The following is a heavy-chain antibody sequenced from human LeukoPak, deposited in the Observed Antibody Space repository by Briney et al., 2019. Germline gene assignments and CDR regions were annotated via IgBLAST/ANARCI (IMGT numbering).Heavy chain of an antibody. CDR1: GGSISSYY. Sequence: SETLSLTCTVSGGSISSYYWSWIRQPPGKGLEWIGYIYYSGSTNYNPSLKSRVTISVDTSKNQFSLKLSSVTAADTAVYYCEREREELYCSGGSCSGSHDAFDIWGQGTMVTVSS. CDR2: IYYSGST. CDR3: EREREELYCSGGSCSGSHDAFDI. D-gene: IGHD2-15*01. J-gene: IGHJ3*02. V-gene: IGHV4-59*01.